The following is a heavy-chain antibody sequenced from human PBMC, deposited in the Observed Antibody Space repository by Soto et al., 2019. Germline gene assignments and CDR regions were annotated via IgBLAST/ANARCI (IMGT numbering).Heavy chain of an antibody. CDR2: IYYSGST. Sequence: SETLSLTCTVAGGSLSGYYWSWIRQTPEKGLEWIGYIYYSGSTNYNPSLKSRVTMLIDMSKNQFSLKLTSVSAADTAVYYCAAAPRYWGQGILVTVS. CDR3: AAAPRY. D-gene: IGHD2-15*01. CDR1: GGSLSGYY. J-gene: IGHJ4*02. V-gene: IGHV4-59*01.